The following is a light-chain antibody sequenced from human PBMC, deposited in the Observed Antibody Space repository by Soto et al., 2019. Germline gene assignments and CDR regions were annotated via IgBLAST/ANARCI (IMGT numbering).Light chain of an antibody. CDR1: RSDVGGFKY. V-gene: IGLV2-11*01. CDR3: CLFAGGHTVE. CDR2: DVT. J-gene: IGLJ3*02. Sequence: QSALTQPRSVSGSPGQSVTISCTGDRSDVGGFKYVSWYQQYPGKAPQLMIYDVTKRPSGVPDRFSGSESGNTASLTISGLQAEDEADYYCCLFAGGHTVEFGGGTKLTVL.